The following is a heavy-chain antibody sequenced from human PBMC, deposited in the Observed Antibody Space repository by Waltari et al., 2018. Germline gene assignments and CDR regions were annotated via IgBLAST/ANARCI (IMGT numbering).Heavy chain of an antibody. CDR3: VRDWGYDSVGQHYVGWFDP. D-gene: IGHD3-22*01. V-gene: IGHV3-74*01. CDR2: INKDVTTT. J-gene: IGHJ5*02. Sequence: EVQLVESGGGLVQPGGSLRLSCVASGFTFSNYWMHWVRQAPGKGLVGVVQINKDVTTTNYADSATCRFTISRDNAKNTLYLQMSSLKAEDTAIYYCVRDWGYDSVGQHYVGWFDPWGQGTRVTVSS. CDR1: GFTFSNYW.